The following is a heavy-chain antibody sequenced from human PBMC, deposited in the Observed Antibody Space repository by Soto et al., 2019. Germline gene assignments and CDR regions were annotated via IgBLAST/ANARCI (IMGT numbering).Heavy chain of an antibody. Sequence: EVHLLESGGGLVQPGGSLRLSCAASGFTFSGYEMSWARQGPGKGLEWVSFISTSGHTTYYADSVKGRFTMSRDNSKNTRYLQMSSLRGEDTALYYWVKGGWLDDWGQGTLVTVSS. CDR2: ISTSGHTT. D-gene: IGHD6-19*01. J-gene: IGHJ4*02. V-gene: IGHV3-23*01. CDR3: VKGGWLDD. CDR1: GFTFSGYE.